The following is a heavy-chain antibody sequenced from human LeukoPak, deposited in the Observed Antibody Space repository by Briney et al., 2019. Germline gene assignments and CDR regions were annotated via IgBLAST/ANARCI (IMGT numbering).Heavy chain of an antibody. V-gene: IGHV3-23*01. D-gene: IGHD1-14*01. Sequence: GGTLRLSCAASGFTFSSYGMSWVRQAPGKGLEWVSAISGSGGSTYYADSVKGRFTISRDNSKNTLYLQMSSLRAEDTAVYYCAKDYTTETYYYDSWGQGTLVTVSS. CDR2: ISGSGGST. CDR3: AKDYTTETYYYDS. J-gene: IGHJ4*02. CDR1: GFTFSSYG.